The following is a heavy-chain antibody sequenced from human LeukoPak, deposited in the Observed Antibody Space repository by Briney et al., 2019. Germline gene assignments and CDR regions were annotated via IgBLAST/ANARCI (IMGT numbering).Heavy chain of an antibody. J-gene: IGHJ6*03. CDR3: ARGWAARYYYYYYMDV. Sequence: SETLSLTCAVYGGSFSGYYWSWIRQPPGKGLEWIGEINHSGSTNYNPSLKSRVTIPVDTSKNQFSLKLSSVTAADTAVYYCARGWAARYYYYYYMDVWGKGTTVTVSS. D-gene: IGHD6-6*01. CDR1: GGSFSGYY. V-gene: IGHV4-34*01. CDR2: INHSGST.